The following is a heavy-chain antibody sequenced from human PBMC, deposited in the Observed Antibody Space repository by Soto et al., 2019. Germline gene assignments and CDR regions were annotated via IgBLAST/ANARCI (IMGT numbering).Heavy chain of an antibody. CDR1: GGSISSYY. D-gene: IGHD3-22*01. Sequence: SETLSLTCTVSGGSISSYYCSWIRQPPGKGLEWIGYIYYSGSTNYNPSLKSRVTISVDTSKNQFSLKLSSVTAADTAVYYCARVPYADYYDSSGYHLYYFDYWGQGSLVTVSS. CDR3: ARVPYADYYDSSGYHLYYFDY. J-gene: IGHJ4*02. CDR2: IYYSGST. V-gene: IGHV4-59*01.